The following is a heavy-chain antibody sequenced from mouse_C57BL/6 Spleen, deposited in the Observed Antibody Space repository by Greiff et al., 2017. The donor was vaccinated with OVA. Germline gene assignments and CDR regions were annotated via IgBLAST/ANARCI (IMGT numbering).Heavy chain of an antibody. D-gene: IGHD2-1*01. Sequence: QVQLQQSGAELARPGASVTLSCKASGYTFTSYGISWVKQRTGQGLVWIGEIYPRSGNTYYNEKFKGKATLTADKSSSTAYMELRSLTSEDSAVYFWAGGNYAAYWGQGTLVTVSA. V-gene: IGHV1-81*01. CDR1: GYTFTSYG. J-gene: IGHJ3*01. CDR3: AGGNYAAY. CDR2: IYPRSGNT.